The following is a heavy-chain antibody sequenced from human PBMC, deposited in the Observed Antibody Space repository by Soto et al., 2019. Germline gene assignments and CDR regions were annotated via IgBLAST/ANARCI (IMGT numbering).Heavy chain of an antibody. CDR2: IFYSGST. V-gene: IGHV4-59*01. CDR3: ARGSPPSKYGLDV. J-gene: IGHJ6*02. Sequence: SETLSLTCTVSGGSISYYYWNWIRQSPGKGLEWIGYIFYSGSTHYNPSLKSRVTISIDTSKNQFSLRLTSVTAADTAVYFCARGSPPSKYGLDVWGQGTTVTVSS. CDR1: GGSISYYY. D-gene: IGHD6-13*01.